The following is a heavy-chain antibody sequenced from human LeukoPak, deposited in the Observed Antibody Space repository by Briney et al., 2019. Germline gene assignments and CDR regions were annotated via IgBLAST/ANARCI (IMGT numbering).Heavy chain of an antibody. J-gene: IGHJ6*02. D-gene: IGHD2-21*02. CDR2: IIAYNGNT. V-gene: IGHV1-18*01. Sequence: ASVTVSCMASGYTFTSYGISWVRQAPGQGLEWMGWIIAYNGNTNYAQKLQGRVTMTTDTSTSTAYMELRSLRSDDTAVYYCARVKCGGDCYESYSYGMDVWGQGTTVTVSS. CDR1: GYTFTSYG. CDR3: ARVKCGGDCYESYSYGMDV.